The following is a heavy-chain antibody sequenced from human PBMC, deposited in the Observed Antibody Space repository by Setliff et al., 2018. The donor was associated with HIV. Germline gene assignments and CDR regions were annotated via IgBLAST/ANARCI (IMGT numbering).Heavy chain of an antibody. D-gene: IGHD3-22*01. Sequence: SETLSLTCAVYGGSFSGNYWSWIRQPPGEGLEWIGEVNHGGRLNYNPSLKSRVTISVDTSKNQFSLRLTSVTAADTALYYCARFHFYHYDDEYYGYYFDYWGQGTLVTVS. J-gene: IGHJ4*02. CDR2: VNHGGRL. CDR1: GGSFSGNY. V-gene: IGHV4-34*01. CDR3: ARFHFYHYDDEYYGYYFDY.